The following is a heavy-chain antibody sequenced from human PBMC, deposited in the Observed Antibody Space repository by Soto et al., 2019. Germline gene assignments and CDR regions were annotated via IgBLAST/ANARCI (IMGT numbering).Heavy chain of an antibody. CDR3: ARDRGLGSGWYGWFDP. J-gene: IGHJ5*02. D-gene: IGHD6-19*01. CDR1: GGSMSSSNW. V-gene: IGHV4-4*02. Sequence: SETLSLTCTVSGGSMSSSNWWNWVRQPPGKGLEWIGETHHSGRTNYNPSLKSRVTISVDKSKNHFSLKLSSVTAADTAVYYCARDRGLGSGWYGWFDPWGQGTLVTVSS. CDR2: THHSGRT.